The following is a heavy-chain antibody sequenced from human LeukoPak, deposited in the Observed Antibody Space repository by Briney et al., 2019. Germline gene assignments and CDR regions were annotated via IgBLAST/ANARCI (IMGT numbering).Heavy chain of an antibody. CDR3: ARTTTMVRGVIIDFDY. J-gene: IGHJ4*02. Sequence: PSETLSLTCTVSGGSISSYYWSWIRQPPGKGPEWIGYIYYSGSTNYNPSLKSRVTISIDTSKNQFSLKLSSVTAADTAVYYCARTTTMVRGVIIDFDYWGQGTLVTVSS. V-gene: IGHV4-59*01. CDR1: GGSISSYY. D-gene: IGHD3-10*01. CDR2: IYYSGST.